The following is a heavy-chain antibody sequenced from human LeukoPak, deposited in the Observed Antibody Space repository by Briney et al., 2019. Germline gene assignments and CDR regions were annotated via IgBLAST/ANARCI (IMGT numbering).Heavy chain of an antibody. D-gene: IGHD2-21*02. CDR3: ARGTAKYYYYGMDV. CDR1: GGSFSGYY. CDR2: INHSGST. V-gene: IGHV4-34*01. Sequence: KPSETLSLTRAVYGGSFSGYYWSWIRQPPGKGLEWIGEINHSGSTNYNPSLKSRVTISVDTSKNQFSLKLSSVTAADTAVYYCARGTAKYYYYGMDVWGQGTTVTVSS. J-gene: IGHJ6*02.